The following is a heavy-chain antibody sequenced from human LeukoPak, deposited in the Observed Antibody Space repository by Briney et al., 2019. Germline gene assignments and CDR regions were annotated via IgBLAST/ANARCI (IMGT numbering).Heavy chain of an antibody. D-gene: IGHD3-10*01. V-gene: IGHV1-46*01. J-gene: IGHJ6*02. CDR2: INPSGGST. Sequence: ASVKVSCKASGYTFTSYYMHWVRQAPGQGLEWMGIINPSGGSTSYAQKFQGRVTMTRDTSTSTVYMELSSLRSEDTAVYYCARDSKSRGSGSYAGYPPPYYYYGMDVWGQGTTVTVSS. CDR1: GYTFTSYY. CDR3: ARDSKSRGSGSYAGYPPPYYYYGMDV.